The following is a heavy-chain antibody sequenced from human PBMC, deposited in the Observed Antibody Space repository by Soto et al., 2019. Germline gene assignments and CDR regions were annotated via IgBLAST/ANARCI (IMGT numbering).Heavy chain of an antibody. V-gene: IGHV3-23*01. CDR3: AKISGGDRFFDY. J-gene: IGHJ4*02. CDR1: GFTFSSYA. CDR2: LSGSGGST. Sequence: EVQLLESGGGLVQPGGSLRLSCAASGFTFSSYAMSWVRQAPGKGLEWVSALSGSGGSTYYADSVKGRFTISRDNSKNTLYLQMNSLRAEDTAVYYCAKISGGDRFFDYWGQGTLVTVSS. D-gene: IGHD2-21*02.